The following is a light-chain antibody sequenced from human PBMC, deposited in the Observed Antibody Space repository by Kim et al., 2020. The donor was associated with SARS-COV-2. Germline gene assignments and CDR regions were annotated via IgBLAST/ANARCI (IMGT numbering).Light chain of an antibody. CDR1: NPNIGSDY. CDR2: RND. V-gene: IGLV1-47*01. J-gene: IGLJ3*02. Sequence: GQRVPISCSGRNPNIGSDYVYWYQQLPRTAPKLLICRNDQRPSGVPDRFSGSKSGTSASLAISGLRSEDEADYYCAGWDARLRGWVFGGGTQLTVL. CDR3: AGWDARLRGWV.